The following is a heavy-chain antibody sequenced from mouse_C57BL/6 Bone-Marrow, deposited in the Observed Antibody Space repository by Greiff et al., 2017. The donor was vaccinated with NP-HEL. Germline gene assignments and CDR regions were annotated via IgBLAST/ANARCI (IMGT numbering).Heavy chain of an antibody. CDR3: ALYDYHYYAMDY. CDR1: GYTFTSYG. V-gene: IGHV1-81*01. D-gene: IGHD2-4*01. CDR2: IYPRSGNT. Sequence: QVQLQQSGAELARPGASVKLSCKASGYTFTSYGISWVKQRTGQGLEWIGEIYPRSGNTYYNEKFKGKATLTADKSSSTAYMELRSLTSEDSAVYFCALYDYHYYAMDYWGQGTSVTVSS. J-gene: IGHJ4*01.